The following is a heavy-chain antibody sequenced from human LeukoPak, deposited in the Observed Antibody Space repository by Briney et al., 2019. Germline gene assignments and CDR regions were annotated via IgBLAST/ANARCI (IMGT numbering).Heavy chain of an antibody. CDR2: ISYSSTSI. Sequence: ISVVDVPGKKKEWVSSISYSSTSIYYADSVKDRFTISRDNAKNSLYLQMNSLRAEDTAVYYCARVYCSATTCYRVHFDYWGQGTLVTVSS. CDR3: ARVYCSATTCYRVHFDY. D-gene: IGHD2-2*02. V-gene: IGHV3-21*01. J-gene: IGHJ4*02.